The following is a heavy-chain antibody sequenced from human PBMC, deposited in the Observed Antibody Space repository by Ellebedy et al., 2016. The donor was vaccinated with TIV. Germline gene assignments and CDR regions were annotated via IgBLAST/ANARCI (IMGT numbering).Heavy chain of an antibody. D-gene: IGHD3-3*01. CDR1: GFTFSDSW. CDR2: ISNSGSSI. Sequence: GGSLRLXXAASGFTFSDSWMSWIRQAPGKGLEWISYISNSGSSIYYADSVKGRFTISRDSAKNSLFLQMNSLRAEDTAVYYCARFPSAWYFDLWGRGTLVTVSS. V-gene: IGHV3-11*01. CDR3: ARFPSAWYFDL. J-gene: IGHJ2*01.